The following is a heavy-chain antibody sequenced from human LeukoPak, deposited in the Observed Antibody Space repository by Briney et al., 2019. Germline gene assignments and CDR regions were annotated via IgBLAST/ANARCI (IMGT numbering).Heavy chain of an antibody. CDR3: AREISVGGSYDY. D-gene: IGHD1-26*01. CDR1: GITLSNYG. CDR2: ISDSGGST. V-gene: IGHV3-23*01. Sequence: GGSLRLSCAVSGITLSNYGVSWVRQAPGRGLEWVAGISDSGGSTNYADSVKGRFTISRDNPKNTLYLQMNSLRAEDTAVYYCAREISVGGSYDYWGQGTLVTVSS. J-gene: IGHJ4*02.